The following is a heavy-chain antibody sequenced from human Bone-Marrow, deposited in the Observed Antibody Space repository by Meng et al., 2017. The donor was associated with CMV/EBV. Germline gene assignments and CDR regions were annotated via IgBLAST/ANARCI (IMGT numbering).Heavy chain of an antibody. CDR2: ISSSSSYI. V-gene: IGHV3-21*01. D-gene: IGHD1-7*01. Sequence: ESLKISCAASGFTFSSYSMNWVRQAPGKGLEWVSSISSSSSYIYYADSVKGRFTISRDNAKNSLYLQMNSLRAEDTAVYCCARDANWNSGYYYYGMDVWGQGTTVTVSS. J-gene: IGHJ6*02. CDR3: ARDANWNSGYYYYGMDV. CDR1: GFTFSSYS.